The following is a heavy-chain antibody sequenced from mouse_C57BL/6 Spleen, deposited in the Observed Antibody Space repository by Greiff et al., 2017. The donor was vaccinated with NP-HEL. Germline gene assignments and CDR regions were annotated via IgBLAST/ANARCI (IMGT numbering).Heavy chain of an antibody. D-gene: IGHD1-1*01. J-gene: IGHJ4*01. CDR1: GYTFTDYN. V-gene: IGHV1-18*01. CDR3: ARVTTVVVPSYAMDY. Sequence: EVKLQQSGPELVKPGASVKIPCKASGYTFTDYNMDWVKQSHGKSLEWIGDINPNNGGTIYNQKFKGKATLTVDKSSSTAYMELRSLTSEDTAVYYCARVTTVVVPSYAMDYWGQGTSVTVSS. CDR2: INPNNGGT.